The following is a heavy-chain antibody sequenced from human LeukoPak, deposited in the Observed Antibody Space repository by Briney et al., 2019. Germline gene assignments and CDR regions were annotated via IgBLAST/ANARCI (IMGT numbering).Heavy chain of an antibody. CDR2: IYNSGSTNYN. V-gene: IGHV4-59*08. CDR3: ARHTTGRALGDFDY. J-gene: IGHJ4*02. D-gene: IGHD2-8*01. CDR1: GGSISCHY. Sequence: SETLSLTCTVSGGSISCHYWSGLRQSPGKGLEWSAYIYNSGSTNYNNYNPSLKSRVIMSMDTSKNQLSLIVSSVTAADTAVYYCARHTTGRALGDFDYWGQGTLVTVSA.